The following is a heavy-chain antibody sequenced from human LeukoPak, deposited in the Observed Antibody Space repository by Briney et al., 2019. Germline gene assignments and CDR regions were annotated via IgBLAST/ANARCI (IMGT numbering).Heavy chain of an antibody. CDR3: AKGSGSYCSDY. J-gene: IGHJ4*02. D-gene: IGHD1-26*01. CDR2: ISDSDRST. V-gene: IGHV3-23*01. Sequence: GGSLRLSCAVSGFTLSNYGMSWVRQAPGKGLEWVSAISDSDRSTYYADSVKGRFTITRDNSKNTLYLQMNSLGAEDTAVYYCAKGSGSYCSDYWGQGTLVTVSS. CDR1: GFTLSNYG.